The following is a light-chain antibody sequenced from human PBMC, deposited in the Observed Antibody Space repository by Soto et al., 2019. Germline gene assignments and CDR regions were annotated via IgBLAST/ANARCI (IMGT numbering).Light chain of an antibody. V-gene: IGKV3-20*01. Sequence: EIMLSQSPGTLSLSTGEGATLSCRASQSVSSSYLAWYQQKPGQAPRLLIYGASSRATGIPDRFSGSGSGTDFTLTISRLEPEDFAVYYCQQYGSSPLTFGGGTNVDI. J-gene: IGKJ4*01. CDR3: QQYGSSPLT. CDR1: QSVSSSY. CDR2: GAS.